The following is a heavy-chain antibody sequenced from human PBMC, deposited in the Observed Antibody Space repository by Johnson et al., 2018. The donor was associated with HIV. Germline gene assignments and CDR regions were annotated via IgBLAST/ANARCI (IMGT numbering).Heavy chain of an antibody. V-gene: IGHV3-53*01. Sequence: VQLVESGGGVVQPGGSLRLSCAASGFTVSSNCMSWVRQAPGKGLEWVSVIYTGGNTYYADSLKGRFTISRDNSKNTLYLQMNNLRAEDTAIYYCAKDQSTEVGPTFVAAFDIWGQGTMVTVSS. CDR2: IYTGGNT. J-gene: IGHJ3*02. CDR1: GFTVSSNC. CDR3: AKDQSTEVGPTFVAAFDI. D-gene: IGHD1-26*01.